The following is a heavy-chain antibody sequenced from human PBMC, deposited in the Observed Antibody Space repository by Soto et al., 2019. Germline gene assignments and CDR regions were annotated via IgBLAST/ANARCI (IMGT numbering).Heavy chain of an antibody. CDR1: GFIFSSYG. CDR3: AKQGSPGVGYIPCYFDY. J-gene: IGHJ4*02. CDR2: ISFHGSNI. Sequence: QVQLVESGGGVVQPGRSLRLSCAASGFIFSSYGMHWVRQAPGKGLEWVSVISFHGSNIEYADSVKGRFTISRDNDKNMVYLEMNSLRAEDTAVYYCAKQGSPGVGYIPCYFDYWGQGTLVTVSS. D-gene: IGHD1-26*01. V-gene: IGHV3-30*18.